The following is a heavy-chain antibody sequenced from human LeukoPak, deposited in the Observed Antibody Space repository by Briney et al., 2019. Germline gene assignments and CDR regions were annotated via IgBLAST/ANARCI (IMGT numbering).Heavy chain of an antibody. D-gene: IGHD2-2*01. CDR3: ARQYCSSTSCNGAFDL. V-gene: IGHV3-53*01. CDR1: GCTVSRSY. Sequence: AGSLTLSCAASGCTVSRSYMSWVRQAPGKGLEWVSVIYKGGNTYNADSVKGRFTISRDTSKNTLYFQMITLRAEDTAVYYCARQYCSSTSCNGAFDLWAKGTMVRVSS. J-gene: IGHJ3*01. CDR2: IYKGGNT.